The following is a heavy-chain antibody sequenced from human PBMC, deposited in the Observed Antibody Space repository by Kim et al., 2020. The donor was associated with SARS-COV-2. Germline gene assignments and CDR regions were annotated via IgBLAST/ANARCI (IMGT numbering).Heavy chain of an antibody. CDR1: GFTFSSYA. Sequence: LSLTCAASGFTFSSYAMTWVRQAPGKGLEWVSAISAGGGSTYYADSVKGRFTISRDNSRNTLYLQMNSLRAEDTAVYYCAKDQVVTAIQGRYGYWGQ. CDR3: AKDQVVTAIQGRYGY. CDR2: ISAGGGST. D-gene: IGHD2-21*02. V-gene: IGHV3-23*01. J-gene: IGHJ4*02.